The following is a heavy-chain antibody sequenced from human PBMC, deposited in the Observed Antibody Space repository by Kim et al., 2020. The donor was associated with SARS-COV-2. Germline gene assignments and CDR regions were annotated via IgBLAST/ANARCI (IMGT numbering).Heavy chain of an antibody. CDR3: AKGVGSYYDFWSGYYNLQSLGWFDP. CDR2: IYYSGST. Sequence: SETLSLTCTVSGGSISSYYWSWIRQPPGKGLEWIGYIYYSGSTNYNPSLKSRVTISVDTSKNQFSLKLSSVTAADTAVYYCAKGVGSYYDFWSGYYNLQSLGWFDPWGQGTLVTVSS. J-gene: IGHJ5*02. CDR1: GGSISSYY. D-gene: IGHD3-3*01. V-gene: IGHV4-59*01.